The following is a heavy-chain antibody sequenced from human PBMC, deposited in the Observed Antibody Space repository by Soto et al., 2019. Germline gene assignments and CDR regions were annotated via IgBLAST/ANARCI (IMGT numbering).Heavy chain of an antibody. V-gene: IGHV4-4*02. CDR2: IYRTGST. J-gene: IGHJ5*02. D-gene: IGHD1-7*01. CDR1: GGSISSSNW. CDR3: ASRDPGTSVDH. Sequence: PSETLSLTCAVSGGSISSSNWWSWVRQPPGKGLEWIGEIYRTGSTNYNPSLKSRVTISLDKSENQFSLKVTSLTAADTAVYYCASRDPGTSVDHWGQGTLVTVSS.